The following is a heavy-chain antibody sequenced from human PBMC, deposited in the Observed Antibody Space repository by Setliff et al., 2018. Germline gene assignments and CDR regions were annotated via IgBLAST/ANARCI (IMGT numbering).Heavy chain of an antibody. CDR3: ARAGSTYYLGGYYYYYYYMDV. V-gene: IGHV4-31*03. J-gene: IGHJ6*03. CDR2: IHYSGST. Sequence: SETLSLTCTISGASISSGGYYWSWIRQHPGKGLEWIGYIHYSGSTYYNPSLKSRLTISVDMSKNQFSLKLSSVTAADTAVYFCARAGSTYYLGGYYYYYYYMDVWGRGTTVTVSS. D-gene: IGHD3-22*01. CDR1: GASISSGGYY.